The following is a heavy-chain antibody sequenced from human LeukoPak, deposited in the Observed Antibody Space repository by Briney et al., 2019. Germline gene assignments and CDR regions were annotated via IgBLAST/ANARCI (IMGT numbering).Heavy chain of an antibody. V-gene: IGHV3-53*01. D-gene: IGHD5-18*01. CDR1: GLTVSSNY. Sequence: GGSPRLSCAASGLTVSSNYMSWVRQAPGKGLEWVSVIYSGGSTYYADSVKGRFTISRDNSKNTLYLQMNSLRAEDTAVYYCARDRIHYFDYWGQGTLVTVSS. CDR3: ARDRIHYFDY. CDR2: IYSGGST. J-gene: IGHJ4*02.